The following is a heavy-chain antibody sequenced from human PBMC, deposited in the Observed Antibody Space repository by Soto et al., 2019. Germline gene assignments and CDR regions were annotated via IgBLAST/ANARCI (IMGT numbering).Heavy chain of an antibody. CDR1: GFSLTTDRVG. CDR3: AHAYGGRSLY. J-gene: IGHJ4*02. V-gene: IGHV2-5*02. Sequence: QITLKESGPTLVKPTQTLTLTCTFSGFSLTTDRVGVGWIRQPPGGALEWLAVIYWDDSKTYRPSLESRLTITKDTSKYQVALTMTNMDSVDTATYYCAHAYGGRSLYWGQGTLVTVSS. CDR2: IYWDDSK. D-gene: IGHD1-26*01.